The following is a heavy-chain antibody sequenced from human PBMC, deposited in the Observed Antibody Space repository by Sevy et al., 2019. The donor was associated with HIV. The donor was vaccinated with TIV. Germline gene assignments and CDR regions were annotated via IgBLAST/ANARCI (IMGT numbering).Heavy chain of an antibody. CDR1: GFTFRSFS. Sequence: GGSLRLSCSASGFTFRSFSMHWVRQAPGKGLKWVAAIWYDGRTKQYADSVKGRFTISRDNSKNMLSLEMNSLRAEDTGLYFCARDSARVIVPTAGFDSWGQRTVVTVSS. V-gene: IGHV3-33*01. D-gene: IGHD1-1*01. J-gene: IGHJ5*01. CDR2: IWYDGRTK. CDR3: ARDSARVIVPTAGFDS.